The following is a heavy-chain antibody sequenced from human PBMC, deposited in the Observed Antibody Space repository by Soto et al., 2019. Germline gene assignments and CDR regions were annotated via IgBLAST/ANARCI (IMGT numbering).Heavy chain of an antibody. CDR1: GFTFDDYA. V-gene: IGHV3-9*01. D-gene: IGHD5-18*01. Sequence: PGGSLRLSCAASGFTFDDYAMHWVRQAPGKGLEWVSGISWNSGSIGYADSVKGRFTISRDNAKNSLYLQMNSLRAEDTALYYCAKDTHSQKSYYFDYWGQGTLVTVSS. CDR2: ISWNSGSI. J-gene: IGHJ4*02. CDR3: AKDTHSQKSYYFDY.